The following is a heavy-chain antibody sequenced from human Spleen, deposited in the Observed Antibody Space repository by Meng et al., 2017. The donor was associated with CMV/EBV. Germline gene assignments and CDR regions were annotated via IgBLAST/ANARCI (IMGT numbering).Heavy chain of an antibody. J-gene: IGHJ4*02. V-gene: IGHV3-13*01. Sequence: GESLKISCAASGFTFSSYDMHWVRQATGKGLEWVPAIGTAGDTYYPGSVKGRFTISRENSKNTVYLQMNSLRAEDTAVYYCAKQGPGGRSGFIDYWGQGTLVTVSS. CDR2: IGTAGDT. CDR1: GFTFSSYD. CDR3: AKQGPGGRSGFIDY. D-gene: IGHD2-8*02.